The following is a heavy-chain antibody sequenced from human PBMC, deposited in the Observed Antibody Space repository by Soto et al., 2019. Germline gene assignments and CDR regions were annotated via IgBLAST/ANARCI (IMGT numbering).Heavy chain of an antibody. J-gene: IGHJ4*02. CDR3: ARGDDCSSTSCHLDY. Sequence: QVQLQQWGAGLLKPSETLSLTCAVYGGSFSGHYWSWIRQPPGKGLEWIGEINHSGSTNYNPSLKSRVTISVDTSKNQFSLKLSSVTAADTAVYYCARGDDCSSTSCHLDYWGQGTLVTVSS. D-gene: IGHD2-2*01. CDR1: GGSFSGHY. CDR2: INHSGST. V-gene: IGHV4-34*01.